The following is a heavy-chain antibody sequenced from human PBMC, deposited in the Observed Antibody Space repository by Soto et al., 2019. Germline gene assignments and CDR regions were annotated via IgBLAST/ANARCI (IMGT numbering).Heavy chain of an antibody. CDR2: FNPKTGGA. Sequence: ASVKVSCKASGYIFPDYYIHWVRQAPGQGLEWMGWFNPKTGGANSAQKFQGRVTMTRDTSITTVYLELSSLTSDDTAVYFCSRASAAATSWFVYWGQGSPVTVSS. D-gene: IGHD2-15*01. CDR3: SRASAAATSWFVY. CDR1: GYIFPDYY. V-gene: IGHV1-2*02. J-gene: IGHJ4*02.